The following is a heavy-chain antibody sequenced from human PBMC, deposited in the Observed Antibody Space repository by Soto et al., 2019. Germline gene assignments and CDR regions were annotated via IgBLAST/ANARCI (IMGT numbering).Heavy chain of an antibody. CDR1: GVSMRNYY. CDR3: ARDHPHSYGIYYFDY. J-gene: IGHJ4*02. CDR2: IYFSGST. D-gene: IGHD5-18*01. V-gene: IGHV4-59*01. Sequence: ASETLSLTCTVSGVSMRNYYWSLIRQPPGKGLEWIGYIYFSGSTYYNPSLRSRVTISADTSKNQVSLKLTSVTAADTAVYYCARDHPHSYGIYYFDYWGQGTLVTVSS.